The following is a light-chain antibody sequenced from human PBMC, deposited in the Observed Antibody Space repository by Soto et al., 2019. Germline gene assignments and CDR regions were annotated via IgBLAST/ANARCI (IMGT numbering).Light chain of an antibody. V-gene: IGKV3-11*01. CDR1: QSVSSY. Sequence: EIVLTQSPATLPLSPGERATLSCRASQSVSSYLAWYQQKVGQAPRLLIYDASNRATGIPARFSGSGSGTDFTLTISSLEPEDFAVYYCQQRSNWPWTFGRGTKVEIK. J-gene: IGKJ1*01. CDR2: DAS. CDR3: QQRSNWPWT.